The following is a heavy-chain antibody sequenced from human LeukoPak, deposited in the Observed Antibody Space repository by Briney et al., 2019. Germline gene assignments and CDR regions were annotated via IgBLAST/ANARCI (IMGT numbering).Heavy chain of an antibody. CDR3: ARSDSGSYYDTLMDY. D-gene: IGHD1-26*01. J-gene: IGHJ4*02. V-gene: IGHV3-33*01. Sequence: PGGSLRLSCAASGFTLSSYGMHWVRQAPGKGLEWVAVIWYDGSNKYYADSVKGRFTISRDNSKNTLYLQMNSLRAEDTAVYYCARSDSGSYYDTLMDYWGQGTLVTVSS. CDR2: IWYDGSNK. CDR1: GFTLSSYG.